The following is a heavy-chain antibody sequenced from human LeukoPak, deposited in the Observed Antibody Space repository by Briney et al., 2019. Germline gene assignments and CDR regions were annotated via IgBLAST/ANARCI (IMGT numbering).Heavy chain of an antibody. CDR1: GFTFGPYA. J-gene: IGHJ4*02. D-gene: IGHD1-26*01. Sequence: PGRSLRLSCAASGFTFGPYAMHWVRQAPGKGLEWLAVTDGNRKIYSDSVEGRFAISRDSSKNTLYLQMNALRDEDTAVYYCARDFLVGAPDFLDFWGQGTLVTVSS. CDR3: ARDFLVGAPDFLDF. V-gene: IGHV3-30*09. CDR2: TDGNRK.